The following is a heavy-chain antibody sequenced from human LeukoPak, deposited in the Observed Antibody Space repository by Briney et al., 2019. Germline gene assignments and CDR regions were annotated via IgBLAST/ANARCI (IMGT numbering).Heavy chain of an antibody. Sequence: ASVKVSCKVSGYTLTELSMHWVRQAPGKGLEWMGGFDPEDGETIYAQKFQGRVTMTEDTSTDTAYMELSSLRSEDTAVYYCATALRNYDFWSGYAYYYYYYMDVWGKGTTVTVSS. CDR3: ATALRNYDFWSGYAYYYYYYMDV. D-gene: IGHD3-3*01. CDR1: GYTLTELS. CDR2: FDPEDGET. J-gene: IGHJ6*03. V-gene: IGHV1-24*01.